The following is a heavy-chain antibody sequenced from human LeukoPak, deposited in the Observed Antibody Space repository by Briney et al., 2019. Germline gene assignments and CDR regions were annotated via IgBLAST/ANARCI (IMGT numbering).Heavy chain of an antibody. J-gene: IGHJ4*02. CDR1: GFTVSSSY. CDR3: VRGDSYNFFDY. V-gene: IGHV3-53*01. Sequence: GGFLRLSCAASGFTVSSSYMSWVRQAPGKGLEWVSVIYIGGNTYYAESVKGRFTISRDNSENTPYLQLNSLRAEDTAVYYCVRGDSYNFFDYWGQGTLVTVSS. CDR2: IYIGGNT. D-gene: IGHD5-24*01.